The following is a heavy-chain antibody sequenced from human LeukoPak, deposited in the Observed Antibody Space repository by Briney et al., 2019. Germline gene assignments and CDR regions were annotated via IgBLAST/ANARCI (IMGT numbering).Heavy chain of an antibody. Sequence: SETLSLTCAVYGGSFSGYYWSWIRQPPGKGLEWIGEISHSGSTNYNPSLKSRVTISVDTSRNQFSLKLGSVTAADTAVYYCAGLGYCSSTSCPVYYMDVWGKGTTVTVSS. CDR2: ISHSGST. J-gene: IGHJ6*03. D-gene: IGHD2-2*01. V-gene: IGHV4-34*01. CDR1: GGSFSGYY. CDR3: AGLGYCSSTSCPVYYMDV.